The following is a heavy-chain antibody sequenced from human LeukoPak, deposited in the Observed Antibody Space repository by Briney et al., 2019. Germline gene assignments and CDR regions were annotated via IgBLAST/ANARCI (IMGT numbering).Heavy chain of an antibody. CDR2: ISSSSSYI. CDR1: GFTFSSYS. Sequence: GGSLRLSCAASGFTFSSYSMNWVRQAPGKGLEWVSSISSSSSYIYYADSVKGRFTISRDNAKNSLYLQMNSLRAEDTAVYYCARAYSGTNDAFDIWGQGTMVTVSS. V-gene: IGHV3-21*01. D-gene: IGHD3-10*01. CDR3: ARAYSGTNDAFDI. J-gene: IGHJ3*02.